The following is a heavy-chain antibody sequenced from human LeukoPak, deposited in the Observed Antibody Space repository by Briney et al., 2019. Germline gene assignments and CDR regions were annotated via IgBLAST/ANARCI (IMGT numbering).Heavy chain of an antibody. J-gene: IGHJ4*02. D-gene: IGHD3-16*02. Sequence: GRSLRLSCAASGFTFSSYGMRWVRQAPGKGLEWVAVISYDGSNKYYADSVKGRFTISRDNSKNTLYLQMNSLRAEDTAVYYCAKDNDYVWGSYRYTNFFDYWGQGTLVTVSS. CDR3: AKDNDYVWGSYRYTNFFDY. CDR2: ISYDGSNK. V-gene: IGHV3-30*18. CDR1: GFTFSSYG.